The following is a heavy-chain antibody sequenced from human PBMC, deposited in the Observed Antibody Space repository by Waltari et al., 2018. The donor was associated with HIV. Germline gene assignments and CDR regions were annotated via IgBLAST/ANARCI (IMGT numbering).Heavy chain of an antibody. Sequence: EVQLVESGGGLVQPGGSLRLSCAASGFTFSTYWMTWVRQAPGKGLEGVAKIKQDGSEKYYADSVKGRFTVSRDNNKKSLYLQMSSLRAEDTAVYYCARDLKDYDFWSPVDVWGQGTTVTVSS. V-gene: IGHV3-7*01. CDR1: GFTFSTYW. CDR2: IKQDGSEK. J-gene: IGHJ6*02. CDR3: ARDLKDYDFWSPVDV. D-gene: IGHD3-3*01.